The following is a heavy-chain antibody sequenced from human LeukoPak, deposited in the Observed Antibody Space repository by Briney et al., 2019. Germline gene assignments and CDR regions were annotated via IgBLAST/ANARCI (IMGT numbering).Heavy chain of an antibody. CDR2: ISAYNGNT. Sequence: ASVTVSFKASGYTFTIYGISWVRQAPGQGLEWMGWISAYNGNTNYAQKLQGRVTMTTDTSTSTAYMELRSLRSDDTAVYYCARGTAAGFFDYWGQGTLVTVSS. D-gene: IGHD6-13*01. CDR1: GYTFTIYG. V-gene: IGHV1-18*01. CDR3: ARGTAAGFFDY. J-gene: IGHJ4*02.